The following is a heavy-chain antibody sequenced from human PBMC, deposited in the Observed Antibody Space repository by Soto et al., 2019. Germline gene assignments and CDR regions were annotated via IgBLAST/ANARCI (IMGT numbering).Heavy chain of an antibody. V-gene: IGHV4-59*01. D-gene: IGHD6-13*01. CDR2: ICHSEST. CDR1: VDSFNSYC. J-gene: IGHJ4*02. Sequence: PSETLSLTCIVSVDSFNSYCWSWFRQPPGREMYWIGCICHSESTKYKTTLKGRVTISVYTTKNQSSLKLGSVVDDYAAVDYCATGDFNNSWYNGHYDYWGQGTLVTVSS. CDR3: ATGDFNNSWYNGHYDY.